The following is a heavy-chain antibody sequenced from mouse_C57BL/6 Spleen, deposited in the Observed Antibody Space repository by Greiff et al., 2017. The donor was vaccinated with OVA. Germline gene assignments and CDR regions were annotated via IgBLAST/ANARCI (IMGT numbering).Heavy chain of an antibody. CDR2: IRLKSDNYAT. D-gene: IGHD1-1*01. V-gene: IGHV6-3*01. CDR1: GFTFSNYW. CDR3: TRDSRDAMDY. Sequence: EVHLVESGGGLVQPGGSMKLSCVASGFTFSNYWMNWVRQSPEKGLEWVAQIRLKSDNYATHYAESVKGRFTISRDDSKSSVYLQMNNLRAEDTGIYYCTRDSRDAMDYWGQGTSVTVSS. J-gene: IGHJ4*01.